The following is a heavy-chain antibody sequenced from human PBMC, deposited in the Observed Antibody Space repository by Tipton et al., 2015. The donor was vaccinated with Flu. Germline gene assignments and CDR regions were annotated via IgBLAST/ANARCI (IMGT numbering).Heavy chain of an antibody. CDR1: GFTVSSNY. D-gene: IGHD3-16*01. V-gene: IGHV3-53*01. Sequence: AVSGFTVSSNYMSWVRQAPGKGLEWVSVIYSGGSTYYADSVKGRFTISRDNSKNTLYLQMNSLRAEDTAVYYCARGGFDAFDIWGQGTMVTVSS. J-gene: IGHJ3*02. CDR3: ARGGFDAFDI. CDR2: IYSGGST.